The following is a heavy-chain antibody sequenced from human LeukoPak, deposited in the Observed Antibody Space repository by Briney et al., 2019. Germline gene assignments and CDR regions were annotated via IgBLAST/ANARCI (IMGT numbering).Heavy chain of an antibody. CDR2: IYYSGST. D-gene: IGHD5/OR15-5a*01. V-gene: IGHV4-61*01. CDR1: GDSVSSGSYY. CDR3: ARCLANWFDP. Sequence: SETLSLTCTVSGDSVSSGSYYWSWIRQPPGKGLEWIGYIYYSGSTNYNPSLKSRVTISVDTSKNQFSLKLSSVTAADTAVYYCARCLANWFDPWGQGTLVTVSS. J-gene: IGHJ5*02.